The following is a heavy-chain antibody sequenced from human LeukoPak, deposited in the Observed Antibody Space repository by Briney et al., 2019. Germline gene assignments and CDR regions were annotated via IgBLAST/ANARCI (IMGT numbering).Heavy chain of an antibody. V-gene: IGHV3-9*01. Sequence: GRSLRLSCAASGFTFDDYAMHWVRQARGKGLEWVSGIDWNSCAIAFADSVKGRFTISRDNAKNSLYLQMDSLRAEDTALYYCTKDLCSTTSCHHYYYGMDVWGQGTTVTVSS. J-gene: IGHJ6*02. CDR1: GFTFDDYA. CDR3: TKDLCSTTSCHHYYYGMDV. D-gene: IGHD2-2*01. CDR2: IDWNSCAI.